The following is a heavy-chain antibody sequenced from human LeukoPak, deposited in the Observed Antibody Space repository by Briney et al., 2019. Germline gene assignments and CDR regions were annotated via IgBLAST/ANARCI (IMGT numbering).Heavy chain of an antibody. J-gene: IGHJ4*02. Sequence: SETLSLTCTASGGSISSYYWSRIRQPAGKGLEWIGRIYTSGSTNYNPSLKSRVTMSVDTSKNQFSLKLSSVTAADTAVYYCASVAAPKKYSSGWYGYNFDYWGQGTLATVSS. CDR1: GGSISSYY. V-gene: IGHV4-4*07. CDR3: ASVAAPKKYSSGWYGYNFDY. CDR2: IYTSGST. D-gene: IGHD6-19*01.